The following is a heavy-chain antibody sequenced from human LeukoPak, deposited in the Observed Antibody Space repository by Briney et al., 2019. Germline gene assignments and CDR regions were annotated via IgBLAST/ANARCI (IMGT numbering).Heavy chain of an antibody. CDR1: GFIFSDYY. Sequence: GGSLRLSCATSGFIFSDYYMTWIRQAPGKGLEWVSYITSGGSSIYYADSVKGRFTISRDNAKNSLYLQMNSLRAEDTALYYCAKVRTIIAAAGSDAFDIWGQGTMVTVSS. J-gene: IGHJ3*02. CDR2: ITSGGSSI. D-gene: IGHD6-13*01. V-gene: IGHV3-11*01. CDR3: AKVRTIIAAAGSDAFDI.